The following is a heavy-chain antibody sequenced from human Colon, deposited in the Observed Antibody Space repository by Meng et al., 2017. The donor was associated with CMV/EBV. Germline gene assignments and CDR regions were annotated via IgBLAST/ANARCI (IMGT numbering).Heavy chain of an antibody. CDR3: ARGVGESLGWEMGY. CDR1: GFTFSTYC. Sequence: EVDLVQVGGGLVQPRGSLKLSCDASGFTFSTYCMHWVRQGPGKGPVWLSRISGNGGMTSYADSVKGRFTISRDNAKNTLYLQMNSLRVEDTAVYYCARGVGESLGWEMGYWGQGTLVTVSS. D-gene: IGHD1-26*01. J-gene: IGHJ4*02. CDR2: ISGNGGMT. V-gene: IGHV3-74*01.